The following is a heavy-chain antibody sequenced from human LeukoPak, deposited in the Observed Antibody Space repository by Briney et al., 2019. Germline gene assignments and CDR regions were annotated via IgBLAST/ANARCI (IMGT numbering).Heavy chain of an antibody. V-gene: IGHV3-21*01. CDR1: GFTFSSYS. J-gene: IGHJ4*02. Sequence: GGSQRLSCAASGFTFSSYSMNWVRQAPGKGLEWVSSISSSSYIYYADSVKGRFTISRDNAKNSLYLQMNSLRAEDTAVYYCAREAAMVTFDYWGQGTLVTVSS. CDR3: AREAAMVTFDY. D-gene: IGHD5-18*01. CDR2: ISSSSYI.